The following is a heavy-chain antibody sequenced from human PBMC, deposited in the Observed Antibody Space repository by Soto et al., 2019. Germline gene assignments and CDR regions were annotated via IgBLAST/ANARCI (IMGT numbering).Heavy chain of an antibody. Sequence: ASVKVSCKASGYTFTSYAMHWVRQAPGQRLEWTGWINAGNGNTKYSQKFQGRVTITRDTSASTAYMELSSLRSEDTAVYYCARRGTVTTPFYIEPINWFDPWGQGTLVTVSS. D-gene: IGHD4-17*01. CDR1: GYTFTSYA. CDR3: ARRGTVTTPFYIEPINWFDP. V-gene: IGHV1-3*01. CDR2: INAGNGNT. J-gene: IGHJ5*02.